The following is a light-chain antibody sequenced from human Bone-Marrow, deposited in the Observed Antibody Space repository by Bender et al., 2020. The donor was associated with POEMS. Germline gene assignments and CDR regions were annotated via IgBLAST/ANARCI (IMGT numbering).Light chain of an antibody. CDR1: SSDVGNDDL. J-gene: IGLJ3*02. CDR2: EST. CDR3: CSYAGYSTLV. V-gene: IGLV2-23*01. Sequence: QSALTQPASVSGSPGQSITVSCTGTSSDVGNDDLVSWYQQHPGTAPKLMIFESTKRPSGISNRFSGSKSGNAASLTISGLQAEDEADYYCCSYAGYSTLVFGGGTKLTVL.